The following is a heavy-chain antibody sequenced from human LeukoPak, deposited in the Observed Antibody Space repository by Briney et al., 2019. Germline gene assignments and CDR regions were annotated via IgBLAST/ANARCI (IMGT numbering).Heavy chain of an antibody. D-gene: IGHD2-2*02. CDR3: ARDLSDRRYCSSTSCYRAFDI. CDR1: GYTFTNYA. V-gene: IGHV1-18*01. CDR2: ISAYNGNT. Sequence: ASVKVSCKASGYTFTNYAVNWLRQAPGQGLEWMGWISAYNGNTNYAQKLQGRVTMTTDTSTSTAYMELRSLRSDDTAVYYCARDLSDRRYCSSTSCYRAFDIWGQGTMVTVSS. J-gene: IGHJ3*02.